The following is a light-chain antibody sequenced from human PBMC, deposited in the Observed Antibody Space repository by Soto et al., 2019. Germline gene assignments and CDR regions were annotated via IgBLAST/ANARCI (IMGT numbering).Light chain of an antibody. V-gene: IGKV1-6*01. CDR2: GAS. CDR3: LQDYNHPFT. J-gene: IGKJ2*01. CDR1: QDIRND. Sequence: AIQMTQSPSSLSASVGDRVTITCRASQDIRNDLGWFQQKPGKAPRLLIYGASSLQSGVPSRFSGSGSGADFTLTISSLQPEDFATYYCLQDYNHPFTFGQGTKLEIK.